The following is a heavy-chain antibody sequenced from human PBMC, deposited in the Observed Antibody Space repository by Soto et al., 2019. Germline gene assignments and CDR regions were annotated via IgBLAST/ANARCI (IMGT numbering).Heavy chain of an antibody. V-gene: IGHV4-34*01. J-gene: IGHJ6*02. CDR1: GGNFSGYY. CDR3: ARGQVSPYYYYGMDV. Sequence: SETLSLTSAVYGGNFSGYYWSWIRQPPGKGLEWIGEINHSGSTNYNPSLKSRVTISVDTSKNQFSLKLSSVTAADTAVYYCARGQVSPYYYYGMDVWGQGTTVTVSS. CDR2: INHSGST. D-gene: IGHD2-21*01.